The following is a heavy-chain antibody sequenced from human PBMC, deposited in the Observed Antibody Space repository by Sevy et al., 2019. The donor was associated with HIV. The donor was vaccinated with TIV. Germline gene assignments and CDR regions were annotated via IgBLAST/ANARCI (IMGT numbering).Heavy chain of an antibody. J-gene: IGHJ6*02. Sequence: GGSLRLSCAASGFTVSRYGIHWVRQAPGKGLQWLTFIRKDGSTTYYADSVRGRFTISRDNSKNTLFVQMNCLRRVDTAVYYCMKSPHPAVTTSYGMDVWGQGTTVTVSS. D-gene: IGHD4-17*01. CDR3: MKSPHPAVTTSYGMDV. CDR1: GFTVSRYG. V-gene: IGHV3-30*02. CDR2: IRKDGSTT.